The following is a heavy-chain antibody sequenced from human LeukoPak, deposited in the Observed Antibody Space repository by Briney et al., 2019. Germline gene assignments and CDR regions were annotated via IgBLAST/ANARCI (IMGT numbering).Heavy chain of an antibody. CDR2: IIPIFGTA. CDR1: GGTFSSYA. V-gene: IGHV1-69*13. D-gene: IGHD2/OR15-2a*01. J-gene: IGHJ6*02. CDR3: AREEGSSISYYYYGMDV. Sequence: SVTVSCKASGGTFSSYAISWVRRAPGQGLEWMGGIIPIFGTANYAQKFQGRVTITADESTSTAYMELSSLRSEDTAVYYCAREEGSSISYYYYGMDVWGQGTTVTVSS.